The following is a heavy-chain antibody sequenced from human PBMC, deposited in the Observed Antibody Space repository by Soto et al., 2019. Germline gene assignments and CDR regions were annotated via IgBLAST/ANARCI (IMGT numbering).Heavy chain of an antibody. J-gene: IGHJ4*02. CDR1: GYTFSSYG. Sequence: QVQLVQSGAEVKEPGASVKVSCKASGYTFSSYGITWVRQAPGQGLEWMGWISGYNGNTNYAQKLQGRVAMTRDTFTSPAYMELRSLRSDATAVYYCARGSRAFDYWGQGTLVTVSS. CDR2: ISGYNGNT. CDR3: ARGSRAFDY. V-gene: IGHV1-18*01.